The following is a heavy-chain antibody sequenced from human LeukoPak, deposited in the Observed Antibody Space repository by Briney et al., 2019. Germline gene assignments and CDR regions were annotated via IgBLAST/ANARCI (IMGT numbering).Heavy chain of an antibody. Sequence: SETLSLTCTVSGGSISSGSYYWSWIRQPAGKGLEWIGRIYTSGSTNYNPSLKSRVTISVDTSKNQFSLKLSSVTAADTAVYYCARGRGRYSYEIDYWGQGTLVTVSS. CDR2: IYTSGST. CDR1: GGSISSGSYY. D-gene: IGHD5-18*01. CDR3: ARGRGRYSYEIDY. V-gene: IGHV4-61*02. J-gene: IGHJ4*02.